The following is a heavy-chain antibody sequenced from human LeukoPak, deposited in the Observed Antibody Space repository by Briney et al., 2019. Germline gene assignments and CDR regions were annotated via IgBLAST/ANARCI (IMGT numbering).Heavy chain of an antibody. V-gene: IGHV1-18*01. CDR2: ISAYNGNT. J-gene: IGHJ6*02. Sequence: ASVKVSCKASGYTFTSYGISWVRQAPGQGLEWMGWISAYNGNTNYAQKLQGRGTMTTDTSTSTAYMELRSLRSDDTAVYYCARDSGAAANRYYYYGMDVWGQGTTVTVSS. CDR1: GYTFTSYG. D-gene: IGHD6-13*01. CDR3: ARDSGAAANRYYYYGMDV.